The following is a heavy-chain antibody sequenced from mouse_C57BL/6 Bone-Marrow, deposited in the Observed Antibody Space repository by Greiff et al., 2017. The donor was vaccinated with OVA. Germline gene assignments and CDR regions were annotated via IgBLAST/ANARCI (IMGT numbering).Heavy chain of an antibody. J-gene: IGHJ3*01. CDR3: AREEVYYDSWFAY. CDR2: ISDGGSYT. V-gene: IGHV5-4*01. CDR1: GFTFSSYA. Sequence: EVKLMESGGGLVKPGGSLKLSCAASGFTFSSYAMSWVRQTPEKRLEWVATISDGGSYTYYPDNVKGRFTISRDNVKNNLYLQMSHLKSEDTAMYYCAREEVYYDSWFAYWGQGTLVTVSA. D-gene: IGHD2-4*01.